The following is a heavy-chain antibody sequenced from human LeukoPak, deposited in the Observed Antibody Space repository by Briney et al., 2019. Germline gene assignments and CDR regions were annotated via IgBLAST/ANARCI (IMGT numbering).Heavy chain of an antibody. CDR2: ISGSGDST. V-gene: IGHV3-23*01. D-gene: IGHD6-13*01. CDR3: AKTRPLDSSSWSHGDY. CDR1: GFTFSSYA. J-gene: IGHJ4*02. Sequence: GGSLRLSCAASGFTFSSYAMSWVRQAPGKGLEWVSAISGSGDSTYYGDSVKGRFTISRDNSKNTLYLQMNSLRAEDTAVYFCAKTRPLDSSSWSHGDYWGQGTLVTVSS.